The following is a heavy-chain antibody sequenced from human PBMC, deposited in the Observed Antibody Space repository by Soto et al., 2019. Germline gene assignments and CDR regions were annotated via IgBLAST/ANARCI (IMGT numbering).Heavy chain of an antibody. CDR3: ARYPARDAFDI. Sequence: PSATLSLTSSFSGSPITSYYWSWIRQPPGQGLEWPAYFYYTGTTTYNPSLKSRLTISVDKSKNQFSLKLSSVTAADTAVYYCARYPARDAFDIWGQGTMVTVS. CDR2: FYYTGTT. J-gene: IGHJ3*02. V-gene: IGHV4-59*12. CDR1: GSPITSYY. D-gene: IGHD2-2*01.